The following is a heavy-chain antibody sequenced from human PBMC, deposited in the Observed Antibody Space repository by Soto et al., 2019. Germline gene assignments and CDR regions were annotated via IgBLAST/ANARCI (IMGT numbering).Heavy chain of an antibody. V-gene: IGHV3-30-3*01. Sequence: GGSLRLSCAASGFTFSSYAMHWVRQAPGKGLEWVAVISYDGSNKYYADSVKGRFTISRDNSKNTLYLQMNSLRAEDTAGYYCARDRRAAAGINYYYGMDVWGQGTTVTVSS. D-gene: IGHD6-13*01. CDR3: ARDRRAAAGINYYYGMDV. CDR1: GFTFSSYA. CDR2: ISYDGSNK. J-gene: IGHJ6*02.